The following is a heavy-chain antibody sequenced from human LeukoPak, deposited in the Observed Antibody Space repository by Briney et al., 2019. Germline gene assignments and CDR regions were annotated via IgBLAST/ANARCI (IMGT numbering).Heavy chain of an antibody. Sequence: PSETLSLNCTVSGGSISNYWSWIRQPAGKGLEWIGRTYTSGSTNYNPSLKSRVTMSVDTSKNQFSLKLNSVTAADTAVYYCARTTEAHSWRTRYYDYYMDVWGKGTTVTVSS. J-gene: IGHJ6*03. D-gene: IGHD6-13*01. CDR2: TYTSGST. CDR1: GGSISNY. V-gene: IGHV4-4*07. CDR3: ARTTEAHSWRTRYYDYYMDV.